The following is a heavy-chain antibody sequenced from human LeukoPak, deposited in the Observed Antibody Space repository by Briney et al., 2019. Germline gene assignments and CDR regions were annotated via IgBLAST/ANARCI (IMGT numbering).Heavy chain of an antibody. D-gene: IGHD3-9*01. Sequence: GGSLTLSCAASGFTFSSYSMNWVRQAPEKWLEWVSSISSRGAYVYYADSVKGRFALSRDTAKSSLSLKMNSLRADDAAVYYCARASSKQLAGYLPDGFDIWGQGTMVTVSS. J-gene: IGHJ3*02. V-gene: IGHV3-21*01. CDR1: GFTFSSYS. CDR3: ARASSKQLAGYLPDGFDI. CDR2: ISSRGAYV.